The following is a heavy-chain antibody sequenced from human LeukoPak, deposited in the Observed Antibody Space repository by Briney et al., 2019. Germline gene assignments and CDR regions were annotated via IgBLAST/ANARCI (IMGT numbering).Heavy chain of an antibody. CDR2: INSDGSST. D-gene: IGHD5-18*01. V-gene: IGHV3-74*01. CDR3: VRADAKKTAMVDY. J-gene: IGHJ4*02. Sequence: GGSLRLSCAASGFTFSIYWVHWVRQAPGKGLVWVSSINSDGSSTSYADSVKGRFTISRDNAKNSLYLQMNSLRVEDTAVYYCVRADAKKTAMVDYWGRGTLVAVSS. CDR1: GFTFSIYW.